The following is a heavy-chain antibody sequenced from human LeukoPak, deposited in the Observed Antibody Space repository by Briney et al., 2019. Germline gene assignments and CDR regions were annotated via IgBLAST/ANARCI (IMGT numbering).Heavy chain of an antibody. CDR1: GGTFSSYA. J-gene: IGHJ6*03. V-gene: IGHV1-18*01. Sequence: ASVKVSCKASGGTFSSYAISWVRQAPGQGLEWMGWISAYNGNTNYAQKLQGRVTMTTDTSTSTAYMELRSLRSDDTAVYYCARDLGHYYYMDVWGKGTTVTISS. CDR2: ISAYNGNT. CDR3: ARDLGHYYYMDV. D-gene: IGHD7-27*01.